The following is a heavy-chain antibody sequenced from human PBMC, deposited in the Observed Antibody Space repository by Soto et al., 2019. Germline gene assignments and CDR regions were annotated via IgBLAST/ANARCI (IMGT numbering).Heavy chain of an antibody. CDR2: IYWADDK. Sequence: QITLKESGPTLVKPTQTLTLTRTFSGFSLSTTGVGVGWIRQPPEQALDWLALIYWADDKRYSPSLKSRLTITKDTSRTPVVLTMTNLGPIDTATCSGVHATSVTTGGVNWGQGTLVTVPS. CDR3: VHATSVTTGGVN. CDR1: GFSLSTTGVG. J-gene: IGHJ4*02. V-gene: IGHV2-5*02. D-gene: IGHD4-17*01.